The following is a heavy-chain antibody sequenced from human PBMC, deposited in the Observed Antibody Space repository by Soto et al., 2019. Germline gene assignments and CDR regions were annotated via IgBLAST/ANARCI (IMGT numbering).Heavy chain of an antibody. Sequence: GASVKVSCKASGYTFTSYAMHWVRQAPGQRLEWMGWINAGNGNTKYSQKFQGRVTITRDTSASTAYMELSSLRSEDTAVYYCARVGQQLVTGDFDYWGQGTLVTSSS. CDR3: ARVGQQLVTGDFDY. J-gene: IGHJ4*02. V-gene: IGHV1-3*01. CDR1: GYTFTSYA. D-gene: IGHD6-13*01. CDR2: INAGNGNT.